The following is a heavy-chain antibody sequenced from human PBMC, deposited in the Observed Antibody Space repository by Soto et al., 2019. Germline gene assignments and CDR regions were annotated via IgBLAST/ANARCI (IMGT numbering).Heavy chain of an antibody. D-gene: IGHD5-18*01. CDR1: GFSLSTSGVG. V-gene: IGHV2-5*02. CDR2: IYWDDAK. Sequence: SGPTLVNPTQTLTLTCTFSGFSLSTSGVGVGWTRQPPGKALEWLALIYWDDAKRYSPSLKSRLTISKDTSENQVVLTMTNLDPVDTATYYCAHITASSSSAPWFDPWGQGTLVTVSS. CDR3: AHITASSSSAPWFDP. J-gene: IGHJ5*02.